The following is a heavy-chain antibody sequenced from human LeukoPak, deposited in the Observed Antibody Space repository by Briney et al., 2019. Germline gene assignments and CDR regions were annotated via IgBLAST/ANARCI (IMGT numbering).Heavy chain of an antibody. Sequence: SETLSLTCAAYGGSFSGYYWSWIRQPPGKGLEWIGEINHSGSTNYNPSLKSRVTISVDTSKNQFSLKLSSVTAADTAVYYCARERYYGSGTNWFDPWGQGTLVTVSS. J-gene: IGHJ5*02. D-gene: IGHD3-10*01. CDR2: INHSGST. CDR3: ARERYYGSGTNWFDP. V-gene: IGHV4-34*01. CDR1: GGSFSGYY.